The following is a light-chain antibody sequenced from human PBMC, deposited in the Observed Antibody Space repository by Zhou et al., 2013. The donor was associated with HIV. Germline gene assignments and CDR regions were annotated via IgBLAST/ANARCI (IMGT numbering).Light chain of an antibody. J-gene: IGKJ1*01. CDR3: QQYYSTPPT. CDR1: QSVLYTPNNKNY. CDR2: WAS. V-gene: IGKV4-1*01. Sequence: DIVMTQSPDSLAVSLDETATINCKSSQSVLYTPNNKNYLAWYQQKPGQPPKLLIYWASTRESGVPDRFSGSGSGTDFTLSITGLQAEDVAVYYCQQYYSTPPTFGHGTKVKSN.